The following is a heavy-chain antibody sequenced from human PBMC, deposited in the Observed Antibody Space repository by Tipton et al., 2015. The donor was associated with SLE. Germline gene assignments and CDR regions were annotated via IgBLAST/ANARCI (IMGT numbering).Heavy chain of an antibody. CDR2: IYSSGSV. Sequence: SLRLSCVASGFSVSNNYMSWVRQAPGKGLEWVSVIYSSGSVFYADSVKGRFTISRDNSNNKVYLQMNSLRGEDTAVYYCSRDYPHPLYSDYAPGDYWGPGTLVTVSS. J-gene: IGHJ4*02. D-gene: IGHD5-12*01. CDR1: GFSVSNNY. V-gene: IGHV3-53*05. CDR3: SRDYPHPLYSDYAPGDY.